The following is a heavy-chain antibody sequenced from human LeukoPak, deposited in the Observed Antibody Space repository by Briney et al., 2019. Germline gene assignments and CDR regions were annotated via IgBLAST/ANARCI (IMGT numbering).Heavy chain of an antibody. D-gene: IGHD3-16*01. CDR3: AKDYDGVGDY. J-gene: IGHJ4*02. CDR2: ISYDGSNK. V-gene: IGHV3-30*18. CDR1: GFAFSSYG. Sequence: GGSLRLSCAASGFAFSSYGMHWVRQAPGKGLEWVAVISYDGSNKYYADSVKGRFTISRDNSKNTLYLQMNSLRAEDTAVYYCAKDYDGVGDYWGQGTLVTVSS.